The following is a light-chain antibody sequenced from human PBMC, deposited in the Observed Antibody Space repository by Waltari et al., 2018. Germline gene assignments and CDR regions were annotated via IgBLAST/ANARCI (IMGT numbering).Light chain of an antibody. V-gene: IGKV3-15*01. J-gene: IGKJ4*01. CDR1: QSVSST. Sequence: EIVMTQSPATLSVSPVERATLSCRASQSVSSTLAWYQQKPGQAPRLLIDSADTRATGIPATFSGCGSGTEFTLTISSMQSEDFAVYYCQQYNNWPPLTFCGGTKVEIK. CDR2: SAD. CDR3: QQYNNWPPLT.